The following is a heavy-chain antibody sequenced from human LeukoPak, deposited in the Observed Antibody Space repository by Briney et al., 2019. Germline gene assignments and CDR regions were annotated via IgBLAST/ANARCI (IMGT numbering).Heavy chain of an antibody. CDR1: GYSISSGYY. CDR3: ARGLYGDYDYWDV. Sequence: SETLSLTCTVSGYSISSGYYWGWIRQPPGKGLEWIGSIYHSGSTYYNPSLKSRVTIPVDTSKNQFSLKLSSGTAADTAVYYCARGLYGDYDYWDVWGKGTTVTVSS. CDR2: IYHSGST. V-gene: IGHV4-38-2*02. D-gene: IGHD4-17*01. J-gene: IGHJ6*04.